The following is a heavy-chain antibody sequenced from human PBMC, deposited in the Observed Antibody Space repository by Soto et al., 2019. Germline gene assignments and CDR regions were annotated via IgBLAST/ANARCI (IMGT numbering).Heavy chain of an antibody. CDR1: GFTFSSYA. CDR2: ISYDGSNK. CDR3: ARGRGYYYDY. V-gene: IGHV3-30-3*01. Sequence: QVQLVESGGGVVQPGRSLRLSCAASGFTFSSYAMHWVRQAPGKGLEWVAVISYDGSNKYYADSVKGRFTISRDNSTNTLYLQMNSLRAEDTAVYYCARGRGYYYDYWGQGTLVTVSS. D-gene: IGHD6-13*01. J-gene: IGHJ4*02.